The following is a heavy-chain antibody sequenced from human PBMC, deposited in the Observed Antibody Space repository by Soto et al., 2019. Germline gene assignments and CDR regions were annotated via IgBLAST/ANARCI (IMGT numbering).Heavy chain of an antibody. V-gene: IGHV3-15*07. CDR2: IKSKTDGGTT. Sequence: EVQLVESGGGLVKPGGSLRLSCAASGFTFSNACMNWVRQAPGKGLEWVGRIKSKTDGGTTDYAAPVKGRFTISRDDSKNTLYLQMNSLRTEEKALYYCTTLKGIDFWSAKYGLDVWGQGTTVTVSS. CDR3: TTLKGIDFWSAKYGLDV. J-gene: IGHJ6*02. D-gene: IGHD3-3*01. CDR1: GFTFSNAC.